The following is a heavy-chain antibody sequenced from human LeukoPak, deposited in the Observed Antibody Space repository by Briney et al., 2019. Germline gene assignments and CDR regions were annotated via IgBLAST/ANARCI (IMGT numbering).Heavy chain of an antibody. CDR1: GGTFSSYA. CDR2: IIPIFGTA. V-gene: IGHV1-69*13. CDR3: ARVRGLEFLPVY. Sequence: SVKVSCKASGGTFSSYAISWVRQAPGQGLEWMGGIIPIFGTANYAQKFQGRVTITADESTSTAYMELSSLRSEDTAVYYCARVRGLEFLPVYWGQGTLVTVSS. D-gene: IGHD3-3*01. J-gene: IGHJ4*02.